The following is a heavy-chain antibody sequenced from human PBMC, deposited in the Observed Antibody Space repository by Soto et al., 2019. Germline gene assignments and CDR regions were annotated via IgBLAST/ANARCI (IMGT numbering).Heavy chain of an antibody. D-gene: IGHD3-22*01. CDR1: GFTFSSYW. V-gene: IGHV3-74*01. CDR2: INSDGSST. Sequence: GGSLSLSCAASGFTFSSYWMHWVRQAPGKGLVWVSRINSDGSSTSYADSVKGRFTISRDNAKNTLYLQMNSLRAEDTAVYYCARYYYDSSGYYKFDYWGQGTLVTVSS. CDR3: ARYYYDSSGYYKFDY. J-gene: IGHJ4*02.